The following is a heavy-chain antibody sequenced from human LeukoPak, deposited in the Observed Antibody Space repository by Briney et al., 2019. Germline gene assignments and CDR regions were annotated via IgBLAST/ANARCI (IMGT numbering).Heavy chain of an antibody. V-gene: IGHV7-4-1*02. Sequence: GASVKVSCKASGYTFTSYAMNWVRQAPGQGLEWMGWINTNTGNPTYAQGFTGRFVFSLDTSVSTAYLQISSLKAEDTAVYYCASTVSTMVRGVMYYWGQGTLVTVSS. CDR1: GYTFTSYA. CDR2: INTNTGNP. D-gene: IGHD3-10*01. J-gene: IGHJ4*02. CDR3: ASTVSTMVRGVMYY.